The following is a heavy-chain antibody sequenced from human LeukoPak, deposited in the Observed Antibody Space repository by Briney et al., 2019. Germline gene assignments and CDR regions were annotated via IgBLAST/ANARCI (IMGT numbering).Heavy chain of an antibody. D-gene: IGHD3-16*01. CDR2: VYHTGHT. CDR1: GGSFSGYY. Sequence: NSSETLSPTCAVYGGSFSGYYWSWIRQPPGKGLEWIGYVYHTGHTHYSPSLKSRVTVSLDTSRNQVSLILSSVTAADTAVYYCARHRFGHLFDYWGQGTLVFVSS. J-gene: IGHJ4*02. CDR3: ARHRFGHLFDY. V-gene: IGHV4-59*01.